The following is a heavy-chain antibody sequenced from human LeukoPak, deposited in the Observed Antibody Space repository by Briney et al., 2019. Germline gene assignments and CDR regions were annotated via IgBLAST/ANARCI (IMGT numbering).Heavy chain of an antibody. CDR3: ARRFGELEPAFDT. CDR1: GFTFNNYW. Sequence: PGGSLRLSCAASGFTFNNYWMHWVRQAPGKGPVWIAHINGDGSVTGYADSVKGRFTISRDNTKNSLYLQMNSLRAEDTALYYCARRFGELEPAFDTWGQGTMVTVSS. V-gene: IGHV3-74*01. J-gene: IGHJ3*02. D-gene: IGHD3-10*01. CDR2: INGDGSVT.